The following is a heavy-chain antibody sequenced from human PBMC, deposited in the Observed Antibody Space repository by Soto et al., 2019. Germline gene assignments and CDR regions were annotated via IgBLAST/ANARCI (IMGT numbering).Heavy chain of an antibody. CDR2: IYYSGST. D-gene: IGHD1-1*01. J-gene: IGHJ4*02. V-gene: IGHV4-59*01. CDR1: GGSISSYY. Sequence: SETLSLTCTASGGSISSYYWSWIRQPPGKGLEWIGYIYYSGSTNYNPSLKSRVTISVDTSKNQFSLKMSSVTAADTAVYYCARLATRYYFDYWGQGTRVTVSS. CDR3: ARLATRYYFDY.